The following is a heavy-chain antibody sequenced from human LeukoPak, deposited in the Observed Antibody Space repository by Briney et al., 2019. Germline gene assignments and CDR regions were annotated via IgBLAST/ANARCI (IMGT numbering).Heavy chain of an antibody. V-gene: IGHV3-23*01. Sequence: PGGSLRLSCAASGFTFSSYAMSWVRQAPGKGLEWVSAISGSGGSTCYADSVKGRFTISRDNSKNTLYLQMNSLRAEDTAVYYCAKGPVEHGNPYFDYWGQGTLVTVSS. CDR1: GFTFSSYA. CDR3: AKGPVEHGNPYFDY. J-gene: IGHJ4*02. CDR2: ISGSGGST. D-gene: IGHD4-23*01.